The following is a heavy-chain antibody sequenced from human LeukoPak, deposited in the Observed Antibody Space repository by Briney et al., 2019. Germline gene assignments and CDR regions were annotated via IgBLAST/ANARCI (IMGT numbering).Heavy chain of an antibody. D-gene: IGHD3-10*01. CDR1: GFTFSSYG. CDR2: IRYDGSNK. V-gene: IGHV3-30*02. J-gene: IGHJ4*02. CDR3: AKDRCRNYYGSGSPPCYFDY. Sequence: PGGSLRLSCAASGFTFSSYGMHWVRQAPGKGLEWVAFIRYDGSNKYYADSVKGRFTISRDNSKNTLYLQMNSLRAEDTAVYYCAKDRCRNYYGSGSPPCYFDYWGQGTLVTVSS.